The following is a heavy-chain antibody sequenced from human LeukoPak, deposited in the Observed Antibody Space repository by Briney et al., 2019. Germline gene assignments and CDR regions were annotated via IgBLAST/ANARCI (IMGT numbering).Heavy chain of an antibody. CDR3: ARGYSINCSSTSCNHYLNWFDP. V-gene: IGHV1-8*01. D-gene: IGHD2-2*01. CDR2: MNPHSGNT. Sequence: EASVKVSYKASGYTFSIHDINWVRQATGQGLEWMGWMNPHSGNTGYAQKFQGRVTITRNTPIGTAYMELSSLRSEDTAVYYCARGYSINCSSTSCNHYLNWFDPWGQGTLVTVSS. J-gene: IGHJ5*02. CDR1: GYTFSIHD.